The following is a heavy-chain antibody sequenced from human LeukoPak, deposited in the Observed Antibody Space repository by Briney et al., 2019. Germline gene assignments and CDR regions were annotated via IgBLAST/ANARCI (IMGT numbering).Heavy chain of an antibody. CDR3: ARGGGSFAPFDI. CDR2: INAGNGNT. D-gene: IGHD1-26*01. V-gene: IGHV1-3*01. CDR1: GYTFTSYA. Sequence: ASVRVSCKASGYTFTSYAMHWVRQAPGQRLEWMGWINAGNGNTKYSQKFQGRVTITADESTSTAYMELSSLRSEDTAVYYCARGGGSFAPFDIWGQGTMVTVSS. J-gene: IGHJ3*02.